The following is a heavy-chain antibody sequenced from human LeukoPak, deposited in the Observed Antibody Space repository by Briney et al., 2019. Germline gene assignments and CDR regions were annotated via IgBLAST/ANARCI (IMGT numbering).Heavy chain of an antibody. CDR3: AKGSHLAAAGFKFDY. Sequence: GGSLRLSCAASGFTFSSYGMHWVRQAPGKGLEWVAFIRYDGSNKYYADSVKGRFTISRDNSKNTLYLQMNSLRAEDTAVYYCAKGSHLAAAGFKFDYWGQGTLVTVSS. D-gene: IGHD6-13*01. CDR1: GFTFSSYG. CDR2: IRYDGSNK. V-gene: IGHV3-30*02. J-gene: IGHJ4*02.